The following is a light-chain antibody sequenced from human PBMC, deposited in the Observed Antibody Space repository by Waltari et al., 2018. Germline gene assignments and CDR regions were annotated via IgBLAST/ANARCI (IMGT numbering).Light chain of an antibody. V-gene: IGKV3-20*01. CDR1: QKTSSSY. CDR2: AAS. Sequence: EIVLTLSPGTVSLSPGDSATLSCRASQKTSSSYMAWYQQEPAQAPRLLIYAASTRATGIPDRFSGTGSGTDFTLTISRLEPEDFAVYYCQQYGAARTFGQGTRVDIK. J-gene: IGKJ1*01. CDR3: QQYGAART.